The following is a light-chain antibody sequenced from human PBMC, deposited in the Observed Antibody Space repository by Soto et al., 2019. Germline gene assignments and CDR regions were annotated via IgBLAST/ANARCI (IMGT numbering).Light chain of an antibody. J-gene: IGKJ5*01. CDR2: AAS. CDR1: QGVASW. Sequence: DIQMTQSPSSVSASVGDRVTITCRASQGVASWLAWYQQKPGQVPKLLIYAASTLQSGVSSRFSGSGSGTDYSLIITNLQPEDSATYYCQQADVFPLTFGQGTRLEIK. CDR3: QQADVFPLT. V-gene: IGKV1-12*01.